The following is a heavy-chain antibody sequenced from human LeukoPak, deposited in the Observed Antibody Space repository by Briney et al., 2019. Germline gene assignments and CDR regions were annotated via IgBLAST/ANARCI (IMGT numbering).Heavy chain of an antibody. CDR2: IYSGGST. V-gene: IGHV3-66*01. CDR1: GFTVSSNY. J-gene: IGHJ4*02. Sequence: GGSLRLSCAASGFTVSSNYMSWVRQAPGKGLEWVSVIYSGGSTYYADSVKGRFTISRDNSKNTLYLQMNSLRGDDTAVYYCARSGAAGTFDYWGQGTLVTVSS. CDR3: ARSGAAGTFDY. D-gene: IGHD6-13*01.